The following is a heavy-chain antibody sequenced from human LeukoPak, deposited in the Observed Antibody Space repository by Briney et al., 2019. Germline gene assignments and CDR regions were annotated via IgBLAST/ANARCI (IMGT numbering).Heavy chain of an antibody. CDR1: GFTFSSYA. Sequence: PGGSLRLSCAASGFTFSSYAMSWVCQAPGKGLEWVSAISGSGGSTYYADSVKGRFTISRDNSKNTLYLQMNSLRAEDTAVYYCAKDTLSLGYSYGFGGQGTLVTVSS. D-gene: IGHD5-18*01. V-gene: IGHV3-23*01. CDR2: ISGSGGST. J-gene: IGHJ4*02. CDR3: AKDTLSLGYSYGF.